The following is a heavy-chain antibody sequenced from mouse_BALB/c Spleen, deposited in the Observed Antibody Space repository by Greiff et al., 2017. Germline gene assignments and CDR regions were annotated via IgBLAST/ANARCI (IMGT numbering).Heavy chain of an antibody. CDR1: GYAFTNYL. Sequence: QVQLQQSGAELVRPGTSVKVSCKASGYAFTNYLIEWVKQRPGQGLEWIGVINPGSGGTNYNEKFKGKATLTADKSSSTAYMQLSSLTSDDSAVYFCARRPIPYDGYLYYYAMDYWGQGTSVTVSS. J-gene: IGHJ4*01. V-gene: IGHV1-54*01. D-gene: IGHD2-3*01. CDR2: INPGSGGT. CDR3: ARRPIPYDGYLYYYAMDY.